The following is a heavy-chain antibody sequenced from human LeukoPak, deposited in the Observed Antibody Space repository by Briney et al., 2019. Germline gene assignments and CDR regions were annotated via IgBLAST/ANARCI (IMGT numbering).Heavy chain of an antibody. V-gene: IGHV4-34*01. Sequence: PSETLSLTCAVYGGSFSGYYWSWIRQPPGKGLEWIGEINHSGSTNYNPSLKSRVTISVDTSKNQFSLKLNSVTAADTAVYFCARSAAVAGSSGWFDPWGQGTLVTVSS. CDR1: GGSFSGYY. D-gene: IGHD6-19*01. J-gene: IGHJ5*02. CDR3: ARSAAVAGSSGWFDP. CDR2: INHSGST.